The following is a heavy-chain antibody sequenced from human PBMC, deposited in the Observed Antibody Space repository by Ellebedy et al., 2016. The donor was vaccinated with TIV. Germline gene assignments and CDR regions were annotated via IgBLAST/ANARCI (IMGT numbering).Heavy chain of an antibody. J-gene: IGHJ4*02. V-gene: IGHV1-46*01. D-gene: IGHD2-21*01. CDR2: INLRGDST. Sequence: ASVKVSCXASGYTFTNYYIHWVRQAPGQGLEWMGLINLRGDSTTYAQKFQGRVTMTWDTSASTVYMELSSLRSEDTAVYYCARVGDINCLFRCFEYWGQGTLVTVPS. CDR1: GYTFTNYY. CDR3: ARVGDINCLFRCFEY.